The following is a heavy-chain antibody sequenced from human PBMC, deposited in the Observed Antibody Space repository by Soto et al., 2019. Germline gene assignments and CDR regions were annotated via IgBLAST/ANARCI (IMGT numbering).Heavy chain of an antibody. J-gene: IGHJ6*02. D-gene: IGHD6-6*01. CDR2: INSDGSNR. Sequence: PGGSLRLSCEASGFTFTNYWMHWVRQAPGKGLVWVSRINSDGSNRRYADSVQGRFTISRDNAKNTLFLQMNSLRAADTAVNFCARRCNRPNCYGMDVWGQGTTVTVSS. CDR1: GFTFTNYW. CDR3: ARRCNRPNCYGMDV. V-gene: IGHV3-74*01.